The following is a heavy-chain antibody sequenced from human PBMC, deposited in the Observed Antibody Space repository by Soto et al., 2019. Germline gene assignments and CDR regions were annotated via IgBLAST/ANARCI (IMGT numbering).Heavy chain of an antibody. V-gene: IGHV3-48*02. D-gene: IGHD3-3*01. J-gene: IGHJ6*02. Sequence: GGSLRLSCAASGFTFSSYSMNWVRQAPGKGLEWVSYISSSSSTIYYADSVKGRFTISRDNAKNSLYLQMNSLRDEDTAVYYCASWGVVIGTGYYGMHVWGQGTTVTVSS. CDR2: ISSSSSTI. CDR1: GFTFSSYS. CDR3: ASWGVVIGTGYYGMHV.